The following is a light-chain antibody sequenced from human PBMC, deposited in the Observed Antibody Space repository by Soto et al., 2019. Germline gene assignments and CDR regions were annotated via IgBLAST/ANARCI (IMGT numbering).Light chain of an antibody. CDR3: QQYDNLPLT. CDR2: DAS. Sequence: DIQMTQSPSSLSASVGDRVTITCQASHDINNFLNWYQQKPGKAPKLLIYDASSLETGVPSRFSGGGSGTDFTFPITSLQPEDLATYYWQQYDNLPLTFGGGTKVEIK. V-gene: IGKV1-33*01. CDR1: HDINNF. J-gene: IGKJ4*01.